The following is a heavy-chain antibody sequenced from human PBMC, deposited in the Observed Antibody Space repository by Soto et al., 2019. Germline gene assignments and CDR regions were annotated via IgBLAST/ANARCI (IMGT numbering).Heavy chain of an antibody. CDR1: GYTFTTYF. Sequence: QVQLVQSGAEVVKPGASVKVSCKASGYTFTTYFLHWVRQAPGQGLEWLGWIFPGSGGTHYAQKFQGRVTMTRDTSINTAYMELSRLTSDDTGVYYCAREWLRGTDYWGQGALITVSS. J-gene: IGHJ4*02. V-gene: IGHV1-2*02. CDR2: IFPGSGGT. D-gene: IGHD6-19*01. CDR3: AREWLRGTDY.